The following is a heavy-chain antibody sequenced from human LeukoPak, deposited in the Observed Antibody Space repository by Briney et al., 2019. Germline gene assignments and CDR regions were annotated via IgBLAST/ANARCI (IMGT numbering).Heavy chain of an antibody. J-gene: IGHJ6*03. V-gene: IGHV1-2*02. CDR1: GYTFTCYY. CDR3: ARNPYYYGSGSYFYYYMDV. Sequence: ASVKVSCKASGYTFTCYYMHWGRQAPGQGGEGMGWINPNSGVTNYAQMFQGRVTMTRDTSISTAYMELSRLRSDDTAVYYCARNPYYYGSGSYFYYYMDVWGKGTTVTVSS. D-gene: IGHD3-10*01. CDR2: INPNSGVT.